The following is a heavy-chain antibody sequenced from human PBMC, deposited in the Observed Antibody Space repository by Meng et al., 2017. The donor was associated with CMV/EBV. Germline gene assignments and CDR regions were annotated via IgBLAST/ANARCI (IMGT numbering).Heavy chain of an antibody. CDR3: ARDLRAVPAAVYYFDY. Sequence: GGSLRLSCAASGFTFSSYWMSWVRQAPGKGLEWVANIKQDGSEKYYVDSVKGRFTISRDNAKNSLYLQMNSLRAEDTAVYYCARDLRAVPAAVYYFDYWGQGTLVTVSS. CDR2: IKQDGSEK. D-gene: IGHD2-2*01. CDR1: GFTFSSYW. V-gene: IGHV3-7*01. J-gene: IGHJ4*02.